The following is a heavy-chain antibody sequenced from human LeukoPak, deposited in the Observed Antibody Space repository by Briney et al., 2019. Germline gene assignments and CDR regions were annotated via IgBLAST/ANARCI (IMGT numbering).Heavy chain of an antibody. V-gene: IGHV3-66*01. CDR3: ARSHGRYYYGMDV. Sequence: PGGSLRLSCAASGFTVSSNYMSWVRQAPGEGLEWVSIIYSSGSTYYADSVKGRFTISRDNSKNTLYLQMNSLRAEDTAVYYCARSHGRYYYGMDVWGQGTTVTVSS. CDR2: IYSSGST. CDR1: GFTVSSNY. J-gene: IGHJ6*02.